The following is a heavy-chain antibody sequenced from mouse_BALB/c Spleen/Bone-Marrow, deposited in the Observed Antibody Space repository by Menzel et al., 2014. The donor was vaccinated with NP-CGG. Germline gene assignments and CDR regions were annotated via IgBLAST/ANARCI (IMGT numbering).Heavy chain of an antibody. CDR3: ARGVRQLGLPF. CDR2: IDPAKDNT. J-gene: IGHJ3*01. CDR1: GFNIRDTY. Sequence: EVQLQQSGAELVEPGASVKLSCTSSGFNIRDTYIHWVKQRPEQGLEWIGKIDPAKDNTEYDPKFQGKATITADTPSNTAYLQPSSLTSEDTAVYYCARGVRQLGLPFWGQGTLVTVST. D-gene: IGHD3-2*01. V-gene: IGHV14-3*02.